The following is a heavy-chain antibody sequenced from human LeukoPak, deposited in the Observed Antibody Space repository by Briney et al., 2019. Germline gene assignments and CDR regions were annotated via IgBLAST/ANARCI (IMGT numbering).Heavy chain of an antibody. J-gene: IGHJ4*02. V-gene: IGHV4-34*01. D-gene: IGHD2-15*01. CDR2: INHSGST. CDR3: ARGKVVAATHFDY. Sequence: SETLSLTCAVYGGSFSTYYWSWIRQPPGKGLEWIGEINHSGSTNYNPSLKSRVTISGDTSKNQFSLNLTSVTAADTAVYYCARGKVVAATHFDYWGQGTLVTVSS. CDR1: GGSFSTYY.